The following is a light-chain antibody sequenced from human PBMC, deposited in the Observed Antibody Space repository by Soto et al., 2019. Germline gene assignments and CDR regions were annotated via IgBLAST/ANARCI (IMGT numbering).Light chain of an antibody. J-gene: IGLJ2*01. CDR1: SANIGAGND. CDR3: QSYDSSLSVV. V-gene: IGLV1-40*01. Sequence: QPVVTQPPSVSGAPGARVTISCTGSSANIGAGNDIHRYQQLPGPAPKIIIYGNSNRLSGVPDRFSGSKSGTSASLAITVLQAEDEADDYCQSYDSSLSVVFGGGTQVTVL. CDR2: GNS.